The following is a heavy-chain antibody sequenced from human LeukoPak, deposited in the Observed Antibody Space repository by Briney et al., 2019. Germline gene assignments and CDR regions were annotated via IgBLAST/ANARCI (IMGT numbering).Heavy chain of an antibody. D-gene: IGHD3-16*02. V-gene: IGHV1-24*01. Sequence: ASVKVSCKVSGYTLTELSMHWVRQAPGKGLEWMGGFDPEDGETIYAQKFQGRVTMTEDTSTDTAYMELSSLRSEDTAVYYCATGVYDYVWGXXXPFDYWGQGTLVTVSS. J-gene: IGHJ4*02. CDR2: FDPEDGET. CDR3: ATGVYDYVWGXXXPFDY. CDR1: GYTLTELS.